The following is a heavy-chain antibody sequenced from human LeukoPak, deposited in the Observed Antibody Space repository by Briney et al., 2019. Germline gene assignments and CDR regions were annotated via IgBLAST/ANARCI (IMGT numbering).Heavy chain of an antibody. CDR1: GFTFSSYG. V-gene: IGHV3-23*01. CDR2: ISGSGGST. CDR3: ATHYDWTFDC. D-gene: IGHD1-1*01. Sequence: GGTLRLSCAASGFTFSSYGMSWVRQAPGKGLEWVSAISGSGGSTYYADSVKGRFSISRDNAKNSLYLQMNSLRGEDTAVYYCATHYDWTFDCWGQGTLVTVSS. J-gene: IGHJ4*02.